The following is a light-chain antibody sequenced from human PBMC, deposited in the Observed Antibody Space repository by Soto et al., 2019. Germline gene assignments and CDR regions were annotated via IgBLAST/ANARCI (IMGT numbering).Light chain of an antibody. J-gene: IGKJ1*01. CDR2: GAS. Sequence: ETVLTQSPGTLSLSPGERATLFCRASQSITSNHLAWYQQKPGQAPRLLIYGASSRATGIPDRFSGSGSGTDVTLTISRLEPEDCAVYYCQQHGTSPPSWTFGQGTKVEIK. V-gene: IGKV3-20*01. CDR1: QSITSNH. CDR3: QQHGTSPPSWT.